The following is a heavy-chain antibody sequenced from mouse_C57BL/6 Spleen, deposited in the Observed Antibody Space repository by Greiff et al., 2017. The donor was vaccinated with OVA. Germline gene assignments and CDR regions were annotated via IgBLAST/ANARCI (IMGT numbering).Heavy chain of an antibody. CDR1: GYAFSSPW. J-gene: IGHJ2*01. D-gene: IGHD1-1*01. V-gene: IGHV1-82*01. Sequence: VQVVESGPELVKPGASVKISCKASGYAFSSPWMNWVKQRPGKGLGGIGRIYPGDGDTNYNGKFKGKATLTADKSSSTAYMQLSSLTSEDSAVYFCAGGSSYVFDYWGQGTTLTVSS. CDR2: IYPGDGDT. CDR3: AGGSSYVFDY.